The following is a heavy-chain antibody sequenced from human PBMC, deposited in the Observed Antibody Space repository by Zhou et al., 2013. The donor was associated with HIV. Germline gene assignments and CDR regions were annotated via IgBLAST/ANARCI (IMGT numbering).Heavy chain of an antibody. Sequence: QVQLVQSGAEVKKPGASVKVSCKASGYTFTKYGITWVRQAPGQGLEWMGWISAYNGDTNYAQKLQGRVTMTTDTSTSTAYMELRSLRSDDTAVYYCARGADYDFWSWVTEGATYFDYVGPGNPGHRL. V-gene: IGHV1-18*01. CDR3: ARGADYDFWSWVTEGATYFDY. J-gene: IGHJ4*02. CDR2: ISAYNGDT. CDR1: GYTFTKYG. D-gene: IGHD3-3*01.